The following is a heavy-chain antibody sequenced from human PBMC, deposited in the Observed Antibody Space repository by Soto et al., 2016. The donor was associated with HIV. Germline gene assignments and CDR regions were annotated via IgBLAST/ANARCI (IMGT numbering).Heavy chain of an antibody. D-gene: IGHD1-1*01. Sequence: QVQLVQSGAEVKKPGASVKVSCKASGYTFTSSDINWVRQATGQGLEWMGWMNPNSGNTGYAQKFQGRVTMTRDTSISTAYMELSRLRSDDTAVYYCARVGYDWNDAGAFDIWGQGTMVTVSS. CDR1: GYTFTSSD. J-gene: IGHJ3*02. CDR2: MNPNSGNT. CDR3: ARVGYDWNDAGAFDI. V-gene: IGHV1-8*02.